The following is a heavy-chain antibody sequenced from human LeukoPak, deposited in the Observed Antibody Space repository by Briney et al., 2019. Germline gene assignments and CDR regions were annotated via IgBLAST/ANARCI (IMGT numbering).Heavy chain of an antibody. CDR2: INSDGSST. J-gene: IGHJ4*02. CDR3: VRGVGGARGY. V-gene: IGHV3-74*01. Sequence: GGSLRLSCAASGFTFSSYWMHWVRQAPGKGLVWVSRINSDGSSTSYADSVKGRFTISRDNAKNTLYLQMNSLRAADTGVYFSVRGVGGARGYRGQGALVSVSS. D-gene: IGHD3-10*01. CDR1: GFTFSSYW.